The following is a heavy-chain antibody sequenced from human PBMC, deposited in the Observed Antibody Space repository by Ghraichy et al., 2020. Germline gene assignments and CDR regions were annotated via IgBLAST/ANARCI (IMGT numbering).Heavy chain of an antibody. D-gene: IGHD6-13*01. J-gene: IGHJ3*02. V-gene: IGHV4-34*01. Sequence: SETLSLTCAVYGGSFSGYYWSWIRQPPGKGLEWIGGINHSGSTNYNPSLKSRVTISVDTSKNQFSLKLSSVTAADTAVYYCARGFVAAAGLDAFDIWGQGTMVTVSS. CDR2: INHSGST. CDR1: GGSFSGYY. CDR3: ARGFVAAAGLDAFDI.